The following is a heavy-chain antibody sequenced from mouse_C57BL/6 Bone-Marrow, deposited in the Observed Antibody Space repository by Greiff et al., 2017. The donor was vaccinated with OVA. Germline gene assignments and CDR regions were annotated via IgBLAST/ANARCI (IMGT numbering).Heavy chain of an antibody. CDR2: IYPGDGDT. CDR3: ARGGAIYDGYFLYAMDD. J-gene: IGHJ4*01. Sequence: VKLQESGPELVKPGASVKISCKASGYAFSSSWMNWVKQRPGKGLEWIGRIYPGDGDTNYNGKFKGKATLTADKSSSTAYMQLSSLTSEDSAVYFCARGGAIYDGYFLYAMDDWGQGTSVTVAS. D-gene: IGHD2-3*01. V-gene: IGHV1-82*01. CDR1: GYAFSSSW.